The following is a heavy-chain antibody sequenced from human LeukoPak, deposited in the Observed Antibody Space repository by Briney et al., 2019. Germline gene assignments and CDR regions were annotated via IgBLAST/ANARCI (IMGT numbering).Heavy chain of an antibody. Sequence: PSETLSLTCAVYAESFSGYYWSWIRQPPGKGLEWIGEINHSGTTNYNPSLKGRVAISVDTSKNQFSLKLSSVTAADTSVYYCARGRISVIVPPYWYFDLWGRGTLVTVSS. CDR2: INHSGTT. V-gene: IGHV4-34*01. D-gene: IGHD3-22*01. CDR3: ARGRISVIVPPYWYFDL. CDR1: AESFSGYY. J-gene: IGHJ2*01.